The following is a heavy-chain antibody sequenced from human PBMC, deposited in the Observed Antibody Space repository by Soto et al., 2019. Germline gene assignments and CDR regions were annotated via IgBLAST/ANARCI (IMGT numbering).Heavy chain of an antibody. CDR1: GFSLTTNGVG. CDR3: AHNPDYYGPAFDS. V-gene: IGHV2-5*02. D-gene: IGHD3-10*01. J-gene: IGHJ4*02. CDR2: IYWDDEK. Sequence: QITLKESGPTLVKPTQTLTLTCAFSGFSLTTNGVGVGWVRQPPGKALEWLADIYWDDEKRYSPSLRSRLTLTKDTSRNQVVLTMTNMDPADTATYFCAHNPDYYGPAFDSWGQGTLVTVSS.